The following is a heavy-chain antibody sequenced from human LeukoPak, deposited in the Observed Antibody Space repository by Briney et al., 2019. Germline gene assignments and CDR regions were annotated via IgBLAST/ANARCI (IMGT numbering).Heavy chain of an antibody. CDR3: ARSKSRPLLPPLSKSQYYFDY. CDR1: GYTFTGYY. CDR2: INPNSGGT. V-gene: IGHV1-2*02. D-gene: IGHD2-21*01. J-gene: IGHJ4*02. Sequence: ASVKVSCKASGYTFTGYYMHWVRQAPGQGLEWMGWINPNSGGTNYAQKFQGRVTMTRDTSISTAYMELSRLRSDDTAVYYCARSKSRPLLPPLSKSQYYFDYWGQGTLVTVSS.